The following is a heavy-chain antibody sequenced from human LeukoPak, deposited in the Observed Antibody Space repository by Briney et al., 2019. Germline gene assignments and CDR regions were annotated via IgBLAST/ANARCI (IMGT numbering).Heavy chain of an antibody. D-gene: IGHD4-17*01. V-gene: IGHV4-39*07. Sequence: SETLSLTCTVSGGSLSSSRYYWGWVRQPPGTGLEWVGSIYYSGSTNYNPSLKSRFTISVNTSKNQSSLKLSSLTAADTAAYYCARDKNGDYGGESWFDYWGQGTLVTVSS. CDR3: ARDKNGDYGGESWFDY. J-gene: IGHJ4*02. CDR2: IYYSGST. CDR1: GGSLSSSRYY.